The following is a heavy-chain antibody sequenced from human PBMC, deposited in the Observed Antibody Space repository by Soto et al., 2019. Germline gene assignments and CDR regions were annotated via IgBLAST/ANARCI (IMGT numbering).Heavy chain of an antibody. Sequence: QVTLKESGPVLVKPTETLTLTCTVSGFSLRSARLGVSWIRQPPGKALEWLAHIFSHDEKSYSTSLKSRLTISKDSSKSQVVLTMTNLDPVDTATYYCARTPTSPLELPAYFFDYWGQGTLVTVSS. V-gene: IGHV2-26*01. CDR1: GFSLRSARLG. D-gene: IGHD1-7*01. J-gene: IGHJ4*02. CDR2: IFSHDEK. CDR3: ARTPTSPLELPAYFFDY.